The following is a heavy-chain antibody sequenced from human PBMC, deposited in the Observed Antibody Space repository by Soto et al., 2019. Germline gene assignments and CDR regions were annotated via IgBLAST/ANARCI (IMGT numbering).Heavy chain of an antibody. CDR2: ISYDGSSK. D-gene: IGHD6-6*01. V-gene: IGHV3-30-3*01. CDR3: ARMDSSSPTYYFDY. CDR1: GFTFSSYA. J-gene: IGHJ4*02. Sequence: PGGFLGIGCAASGFTFSSYAMHWVRQAPGKGLEWVAVISYDGSSKYYADSVKGRFTISRDNSKNTLYLQMNSLRAEDTAVYYCARMDSSSPTYYFDYWGQGTLVTVSS.